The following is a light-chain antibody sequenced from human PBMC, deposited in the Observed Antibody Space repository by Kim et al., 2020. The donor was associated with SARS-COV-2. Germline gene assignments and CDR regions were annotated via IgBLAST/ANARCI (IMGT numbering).Light chain of an antibody. V-gene: IGKV4-1*01. J-gene: IGKJ4*01. CDR2: WAS. Sequence: GTINSKSSQSVLYSSNNKNYLAWYQQKPGQPPKLLLYWASSRESGVPDRFSGSGSGTDFTLTISSLQAEDVAVYYCQQYYSTPLTFGGGTKLEI. CDR3: QQYYSTPLT. CDR1: QSVLYSSNNKNY.